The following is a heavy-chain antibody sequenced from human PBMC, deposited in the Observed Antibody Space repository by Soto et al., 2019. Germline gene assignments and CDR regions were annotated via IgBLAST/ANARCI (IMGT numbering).Heavy chain of an antibody. V-gene: IGHV4-31*03. CDR3: ARAPHCSSTSCLNWFDP. Sequence: SETLSLTCTVSGGSISSSSYYWSWIRQHPGKGLEWIGYIYYSGSTYYNPPLKSRVTISVDASKNQFSLKLSSVTAADTAVYYCARAPHCSSTSCLNWFDPWGQGALVTVSS. J-gene: IGHJ5*02. CDR1: GGSISSSSYY. CDR2: IYYSGST. D-gene: IGHD2-2*01.